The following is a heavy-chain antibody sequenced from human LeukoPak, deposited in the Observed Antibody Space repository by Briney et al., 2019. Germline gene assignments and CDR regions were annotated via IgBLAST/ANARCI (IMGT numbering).Heavy chain of an antibody. V-gene: IGHV4-39*01. J-gene: IGHJ6*03. CDR1: GGSITSSHYY. Sequence: PSETLSLTCTVSGGSITSSHYYWGWIRQPPGKGLEWIGTIYYSGTTYYNPSLESRVTISEDTSKNQFSLTLRSVTAADTAVYYCARQISDYYYYYIDVWGKGTTVTVSS. CDR3: ARQISDYYYYYIDV. D-gene: IGHD3-10*01. CDR2: IYYSGTT.